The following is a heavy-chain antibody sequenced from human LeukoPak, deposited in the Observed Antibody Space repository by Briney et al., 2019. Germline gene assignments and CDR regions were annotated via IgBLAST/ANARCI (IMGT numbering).Heavy chain of an antibody. CDR1: GYTFTGYY. J-gene: IGHJ3*02. CDR2: INSNSGGT. D-gene: IGHD3-9*01. Sequence: GASVKVSCKASGYTFTGYYMHWVRQAPGQGLEWMGWINSNSGGTNYAQKFQGRVTMTRDTSISTAYMELSRLRSDDTAVYYCARPQLFDWPDDAFDIWGQGTMVTVSS. CDR3: ARPQLFDWPDDAFDI. V-gene: IGHV1-2*02.